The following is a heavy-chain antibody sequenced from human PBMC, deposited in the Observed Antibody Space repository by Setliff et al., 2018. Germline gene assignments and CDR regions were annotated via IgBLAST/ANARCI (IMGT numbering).Heavy chain of an antibody. V-gene: IGHV4-39*07. CDR1: GGSVSSTSHY. Sequence: PSETLSLTCNVSGGSVSSTSHYWGWIRQPPGKGMEWIGSVYYSGYTYYNPSLQSRVTISVDMSKNQFSMKLTSVTAADTAVYYCARTTGSTHNWLDPWGPGTLVTVSS. D-gene: IGHD1-1*01. J-gene: IGHJ5*02. CDR2: VYYSGYT. CDR3: ARTTGSTHNWLDP.